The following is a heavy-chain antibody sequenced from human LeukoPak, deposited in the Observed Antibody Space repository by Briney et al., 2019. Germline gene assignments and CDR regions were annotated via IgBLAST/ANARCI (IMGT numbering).Heavy chain of an antibody. V-gene: IGHV1-3*01. D-gene: IGHD3-10*01. CDR1: GYTFTDYG. Sequence: ASVTVSCTASGYTFTDYGMHWVRQAPGQRLEWMAWINAGNGNAKYSQKFQGRVTVTRDTPATTAYMELSSLRAEDTAVYYCARAGRPMIGGVTPLEHFDSWGQGTLVTVSS. CDR3: ARAGRPMIGGVTPLEHFDS. CDR2: INAGNGNA. J-gene: IGHJ4*02.